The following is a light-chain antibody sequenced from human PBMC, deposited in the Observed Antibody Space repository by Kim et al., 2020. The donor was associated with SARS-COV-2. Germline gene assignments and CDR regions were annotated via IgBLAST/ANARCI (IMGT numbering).Light chain of an antibody. V-gene: IGKV1-12*01. CDR2: GAS. CDR1: QGIGSW. Sequence: DIQMTQSPSSVSASVGDRVTITCRASQGIGSWLAWYQQKAGTAPKFLIYGASNLQRGVPSRFSGSGSGTEFTLTISSLQPEDSATYYCQQASSFPWTFGQGTKVDIK. J-gene: IGKJ1*01. CDR3: QQASSFPWT.